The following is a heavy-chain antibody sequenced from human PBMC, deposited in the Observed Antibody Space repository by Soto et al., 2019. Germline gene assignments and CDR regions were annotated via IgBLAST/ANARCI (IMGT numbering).Heavy chain of an antibody. CDR2: INPSGGST. Sequence: QVQLVQSGAEVKKPGASVKVSCKASGYTFTSYYMHWVRQAPGQGLEWMGIINPSGGSTSYAQKFQGRVTMARDTSTSAVYMELSSLRSEDTAVYYCARRFSWRGGVYGMYVCGQGTTVTVSS. D-gene: IGHD1-26*01. V-gene: IGHV1-46*01. CDR3: ARRFSWRGGVYGMYV. J-gene: IGHJ6*02. CDR1: GYTFTSYY.